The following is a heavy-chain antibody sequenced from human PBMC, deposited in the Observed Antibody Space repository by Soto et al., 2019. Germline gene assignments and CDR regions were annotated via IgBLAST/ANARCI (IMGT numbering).Heavy chain of an antibody. J-gene: IGHJ6*02. V-gene: IGHV3-23*01. CDR3: AKDQMHYYDFWSPYSRMDV. Sequence: GGSLRLSCAASGFSFSSYAMSWVRQAPGKGLEWVSAISGSGGSTYYADSVKGRFTISRDNSKNTLYLQMNSLRAEDTAVYYCAKDQMHYYDFWSPYSRMDVWCQVTTVTVYS. CDR1: GFSFSSYA. CDR2: ISGSGGST. D-gene: IGHD3-3*01.